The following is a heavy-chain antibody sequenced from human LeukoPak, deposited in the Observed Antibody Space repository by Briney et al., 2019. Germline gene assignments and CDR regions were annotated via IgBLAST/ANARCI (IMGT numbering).Heavy chain of an antibody. V-gene: IGHV3-7*03. CDR3: ARLGPASSGWPESFDY. CDR1: GFTFNSYW. CDR2: IKRDGSEK. D-gene: IGHD6-19*01. J-gene: IGHJ4*02. Sequence: GGSLRLSCAASGFTFNSYWMNWVRQAPGKGLEWVANIKRDGSEKYSVDSVKGRFTISRDNAKNSLDLQMNSLRVEDTAVYYCARLGPASSGWPESFDYWGQGTLVTVSS.